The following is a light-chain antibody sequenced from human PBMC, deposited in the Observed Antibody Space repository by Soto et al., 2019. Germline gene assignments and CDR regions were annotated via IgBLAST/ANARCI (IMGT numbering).Light chain of an antibody. J-gene: IGKJ1*01. Sequence: EIVLTQSPGTLSLSPGERATLSCRASQSVSSNYLAWYRRKPGQAPSLLIYVASTMATGIPGRFSRSGSGTDFTLTITRLEPEEFAMYYCQQYGSSPPTFGKGNKVEFK. CDR2: VAS. CDR3: QQYGSSPPT. CDR1: QSVSSNY. V-gene: IGKV3-20*01.